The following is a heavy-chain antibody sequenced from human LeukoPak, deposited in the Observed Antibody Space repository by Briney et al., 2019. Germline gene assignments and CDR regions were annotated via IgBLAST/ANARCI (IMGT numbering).Heavy chain of an antibody. D-gene: IGHD3-22*01. CDR2: IRYDGSNK. CDR1: GFTFSSYG. CDR3: AKDRYYYDSSGYQPH. Sequence: GGSLRLSCAASGFTFSSYGMHWVRQAPGKGLEWVAFIRYDGSNKYYADSVKGRFTISRDNSKNTLYLQMNSLRAEDTAVYYCAKDRYYYDSSGYQPHWGQGTLVTVSS. J-gene: IGHJ4*02. V-gene: IGHV3-30*02.